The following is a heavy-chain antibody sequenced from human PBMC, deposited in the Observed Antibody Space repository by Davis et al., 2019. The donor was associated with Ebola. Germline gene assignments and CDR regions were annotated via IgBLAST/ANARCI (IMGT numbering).Heavy chain of an antibody. CDR3: ARGGYCSSTSCYTRVDYYYYGMDV. CDR1: GYIFTSYA. Sequence: ASVKVSCKASGYIFTSYAMHWVRQAPGQRLEWMGWISAYNGDTNCAQKLQGRVTMTTDTSTSTAYMELRSLRSDDTAVYYCARGGYCSSTSCYTRVDYYYYGMDVWGQGTTVTVSS. CDR2: ISAYNGDT. J-gene: IGHJ6*02. D-gene: IGHD2-2*02. V-gene: IGHV1-18*01.